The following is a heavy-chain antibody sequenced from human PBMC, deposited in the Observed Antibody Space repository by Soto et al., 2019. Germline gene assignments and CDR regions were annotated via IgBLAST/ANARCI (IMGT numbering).Heavy chain of an antibody. J-gene: IGHJ6*03. D-gene: IGHD3-10*01. CDR3: ARGLWSELYYYYMDV. CDR2: VYYNGNT. Sequence: SEXLSLTCTVSGGSINNHYWSWIRQPPGKGLEWLGYVYYNGNTNYNPSLKSRVTISVDTSKNQFSLKLSSVTAADTAVYYCARGLWSELYYYYMDVWGKGTTVTVSS. CDR1: GGSINNHY. V-gene: IGHV4-59*11.